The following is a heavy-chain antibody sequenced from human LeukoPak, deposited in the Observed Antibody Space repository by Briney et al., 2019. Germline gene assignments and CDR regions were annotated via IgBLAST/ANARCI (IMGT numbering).Heavy chain of an antibody. V-gene: IGHV1-18*01. J-gene: IGHJ3*02. CDR2: ISDHSRDG. CDR1: GYTFTNHG. D-gene: IGHD3-10*01. Sequence: ASVKVSCKASGYTFTNHGISWVRQAPGQGLEWVGWISDHSRDGHYAQKFQGRVTMTSDISATTAYMELRSLRSDDTAVYYCARKNSGSKDDAFDIWGQGTMVTVSA. CDR3: ARKNSGSKDDAFDI.